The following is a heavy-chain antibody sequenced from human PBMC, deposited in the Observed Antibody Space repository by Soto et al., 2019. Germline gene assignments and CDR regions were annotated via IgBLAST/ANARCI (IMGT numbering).Heavy chain of an antibody. D-gene: IGHD3-10*01. CDR3: VGGQYYFDY. V-gene: IGHV3-30*03. Sequence: QVQLVESGGGVVQPGRSLRLSCAASGFPFTSYGMHWVREGPDKGLEWVAVISYDGSDKYYADSVKSRFTISRDNSKNTLYLRMNRLRRVDKALYYCVGGQYYFDYRGQGTLVIVSS. CDR2: ISYDGSDK. J-gene: IGHJ4*02. CDR1: GFPFTSYG.